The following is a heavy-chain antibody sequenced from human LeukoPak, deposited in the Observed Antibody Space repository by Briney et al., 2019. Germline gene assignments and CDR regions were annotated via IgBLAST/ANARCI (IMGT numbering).Heavy chain of an antibody. CDR3: VKDGGHTALDP. Sequence: SETLSLTCTVSGVSIGSSHYYWSWIRQPAGKGLEWIGRVYFSGSTNYNPSLKGRVTISVDTSKNHFSLSLMSVTAADTAVYYCVKDGGHTALDPWGQGTQVTVSS. CDR1: GVSIGSSHYY. V-gene: IGHV4-61*02. CDR2: VYFSGST. D-gene: IGHD3-16*01. J-gene: IGHJ5*02.